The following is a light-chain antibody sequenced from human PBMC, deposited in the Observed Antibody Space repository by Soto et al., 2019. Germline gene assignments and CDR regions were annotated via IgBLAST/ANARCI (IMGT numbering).Light chain of an antibody. CDR3: AAWDDSLNGPV. Sequence: QSVLTQPPSASGTPGQRVTISCSGSSSNIGSNTVNWYQQLPGTAPKLLIYSNNQRPSGVPDRFSGSKSGTSASLAISGLQSEDEADYYCAAWDDSLNGPVFGGGTQ. J-gene: IGLJ2*01. V-gene: IGLV1-44*01. CDR2: SNN. CDR1: SSNIGSNT.